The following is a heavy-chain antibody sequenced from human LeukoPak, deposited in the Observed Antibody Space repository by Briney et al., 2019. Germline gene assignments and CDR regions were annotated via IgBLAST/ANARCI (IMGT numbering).Heavy chain of an antibody. J-gene: IGHJ4*02. CDR2: IYSGGST. CDR3: ARVYSNYVDY. Sequence: GGSLRLSCAASGFTVSSNYTSWVRQAPGKGLEWVSVIYSGGSTYYADSVKGRFTISRDNSKNTLYLQMNSLRAEDTAVYYCARVYSNYVDYWGQGTLVTVSS. V-gene: IGHV3-66*02. CDR1: GFTVSSNY. D-gene: IGHD4-11*01.